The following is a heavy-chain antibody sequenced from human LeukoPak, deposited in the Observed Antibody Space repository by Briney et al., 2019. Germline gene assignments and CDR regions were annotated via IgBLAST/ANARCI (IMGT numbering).Heavy chain of an antibody. CDR3: AKDVGATRFDY. Sequence: GGSLRLSCAASGFTFRTYAMSWVRQAPGKGLEWVSSISGSGGSTYYADSGKGRFTISRDNSKNTLYLQMNSLRADDTAVYYCAKDVGATRFDYWGQGTLVTVSS. V-gene: IGHV3-23*01. CDR1: GFTFRTYA. D-gene: IGHD1-26*01. J-gene: IGHJ4*02. CDR2: ISGSGGST.